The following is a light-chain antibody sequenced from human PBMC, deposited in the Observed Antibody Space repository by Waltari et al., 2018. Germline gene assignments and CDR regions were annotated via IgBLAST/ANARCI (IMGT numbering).Light chain of an antibody. J-gene: IGLJ3*02. Sequence: QSVLTQPPSASGTPGQRVNLSCSGSSSNIGINYVYWYQHFPGSAPKFLISRDNQRPSGIPYLFSGSMSCSSACLASRGPRSEDNGDYYGAAWDVRLRGRVFGGGTKRTVL. V-gene: IGLV1-47*01. CDR1: SSNIGINY. CDR3: AAWDVRLRGRV. CDR2: RDN.